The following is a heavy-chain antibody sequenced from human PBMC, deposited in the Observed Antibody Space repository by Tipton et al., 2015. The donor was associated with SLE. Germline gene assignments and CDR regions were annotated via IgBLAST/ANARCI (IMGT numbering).Heavy chain of an antibody. CDR2: INHSGST. CDR1: SGSFSGYY. J-gene: IGHJ4*02. CDR3: ASRGGEDLDY. Sequence: TLSLTCAVYSGSFSGYYWSWIRQPPGKGLEWIGEINHSGSTNYNPSLKSRVTISVDTSKNQFSLKLSSVTAADTAVYYCASRGGEDLDYWGQGTLVTVSS. V-gene: IGHV4-34*01. D-gene: IGHD3-16*01.